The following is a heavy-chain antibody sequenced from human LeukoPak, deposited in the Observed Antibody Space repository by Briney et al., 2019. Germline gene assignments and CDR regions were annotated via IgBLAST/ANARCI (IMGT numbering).Heavy chain of an antibody. V-gene: IGHV3-7*01. CDR2: IKQDGSEK. CDR3: ARDDPQHYYDSSGYQDY. J-gene: IGHJ4*02. D-gene: IGHD3-22*01. CDR1: GYSFTSYW. Sequence: GESLKISCKGSGYSFTSYWMSWVRQAPGKGLEWVANIKQDGSEKYYVDSVKGRFTISRDNAKNSLYLQMNSLRAEDTAVYYCARDDPQHYYDSSGYQDYWGQGTLVTVSS.